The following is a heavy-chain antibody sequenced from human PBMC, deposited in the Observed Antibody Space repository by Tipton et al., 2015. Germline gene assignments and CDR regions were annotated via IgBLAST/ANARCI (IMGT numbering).Heavy chain of an antibody. D-gene: IGHD6-19*01. CDR2: ISASGGTI. CDR1: EFIVSSNY. CDR3: ARGRSSSGWYNSEQQTPTPLDF. Sequence: SLRLSCAASEFIVSSNYMSWVRQAPGKGLEWVSYISASGGTIFHADSVKGRFTISRDNPKNSLFLQMNDLRAEDTAVYYCARGRSSSGWYNSEQQTPTPLDFWGQGTLVTVSS. J-gene: IGHJ4*02. V-gene: IGHV3-11*04.